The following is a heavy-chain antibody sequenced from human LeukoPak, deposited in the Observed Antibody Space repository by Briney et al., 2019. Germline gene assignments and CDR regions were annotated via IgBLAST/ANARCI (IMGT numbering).Heavy chain of an antibody. CDR1: GYTFTGYY. V-gene: IGHV1-2*02. D-gene: IGHD2-15*01. Sequence: GASVKVSCKASGYTFTGYYMHWVRQAPGQGLEWMGWINPNSGGTNYAQKFQGRVTMTRDTSISTAYMELSRLRSDDTAVYYCVRSSYCSGGSCYGRLSDYWGQGTLVTVSS. CDR2: INPNSGGT. J-gene: IGHJ4*02. CDR3: VRSSYCSGGSCYGRLSDY.